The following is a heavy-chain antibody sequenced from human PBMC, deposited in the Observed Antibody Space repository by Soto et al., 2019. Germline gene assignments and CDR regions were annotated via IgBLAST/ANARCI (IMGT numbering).Heavy chain of an antibody. CDR3: ASFGATDAFDI. J-gene: IGHJ3*02. Sequence: EVQLVESGGGLVKPGGSLRLSCAASGFTFSSYSMNWVRQSPGKGLEWVSSISSSSSYIYYADSVKGRFTISRDNAKNSLYLQMNSLRAEDTAVYYCASFGATDAFDIWGQGTMVTVSS. V-gene: IGHV3-21*01. CDR2: ISSSSSYI. D-gene: IGHD1-26*01. CDR1: GFTFSSYS.